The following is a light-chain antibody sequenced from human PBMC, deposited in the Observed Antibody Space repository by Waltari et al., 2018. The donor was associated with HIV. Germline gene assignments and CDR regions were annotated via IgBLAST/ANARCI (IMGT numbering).Light chain of an antibody. Sequence: QSALTQPASVSGSPGQSITISCTGTSSDVGGYNYVSWYQQHPGKAPKLMIYDVSNRPSGVSNRFSGSKSGNTASLTISGLQAEDEADYYCSSYTSSREELVFGTGTKVTVL. J-gene: IGLJ1*01. CDR2: DVS. CDR1: SSDVGGYNY. CDR3: SSYTSSREELV. V-gene: IGLV2-14*03.